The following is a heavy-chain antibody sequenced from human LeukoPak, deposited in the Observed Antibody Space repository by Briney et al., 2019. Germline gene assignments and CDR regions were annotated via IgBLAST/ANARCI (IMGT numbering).Heavy chain of an antibody. CDR1: GFTFSSYW. V-gene: IGHV3-7*01. J-gene: IGHJ4*02. Sequence: GRSLRLSCAASGFTFSSYWMSWVRQAPGKWLEWVANIKEDGSEIYYVDSVKGRFTISRENAKNSLYLQMNSLRAEDTAVYYCARGATPFATYYEKWGQGTLVTVSS. CDR2: IKEDGSEI. CDR3: ARGATPFATYYEK. D-gene: IGHD3-3*01.